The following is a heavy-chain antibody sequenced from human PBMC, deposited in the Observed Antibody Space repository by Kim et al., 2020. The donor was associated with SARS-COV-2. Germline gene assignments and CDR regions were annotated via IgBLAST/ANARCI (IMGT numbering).Heavy chain of an antibody. CDR2: INHSGST. CDR3: ARGRMGVDP. D-gene: IGHD2-8*01. CDR1: GGSFSGYY. V-gene: IGHV4-34*01. J-gene: IGHJ5*02. Sequence: SETLSLTCAVYGGSFSGYYWSWIRQPPGKGLEWIGEINHSGSTNYNPSLKSRVTISVDTSKNQFSLKLSSVTAADTAVYYCARGRMGVDPWGQGTLVTVSS.